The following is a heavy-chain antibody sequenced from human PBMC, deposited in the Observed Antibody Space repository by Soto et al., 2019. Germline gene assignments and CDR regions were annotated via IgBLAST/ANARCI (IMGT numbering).Heavy chain of an antibody. CDR2: INPNSGGT. CDR3: ARGRGSSSNNFFDP. D-gene: IGHD6-6*01. Sequence: ASVKVSGKSSGYTFINYYIHWVRQAPGQGLEWMGWINPNSGGTNYPQKFQDRVTMTRDTSISTSFMELTRLTSDDTAVYYCARGRGSSSNNFFDPWGQGTLVTVSS. CDR1: GYTFINYY. J-gene: IGHJ5*02. V-gene: IGHV1-2*02.